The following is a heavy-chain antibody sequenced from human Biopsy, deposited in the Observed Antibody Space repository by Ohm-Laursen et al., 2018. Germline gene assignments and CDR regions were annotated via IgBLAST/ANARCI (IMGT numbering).Heavy chain of an antibody. J-gene: IGHJ6*02. CDR2: IIAPSGTT. V-gene: IGHV1-69*13. CDR1: GGTLSKYA. CDR3: ARTGTYYHDSSLYYFYGLDL. D-gene: IGHD3-22*01. Sequence: GASVKVPCKTFGGTLSKYAMSWVRQAPGQGLEWLGVIIAPSGTTNNAQRFQGRLSITADESATSVYMELSSLTSEDTAVYYCARTGTYYHDSSLYYFYGLDLWGQGSTVTVFS.